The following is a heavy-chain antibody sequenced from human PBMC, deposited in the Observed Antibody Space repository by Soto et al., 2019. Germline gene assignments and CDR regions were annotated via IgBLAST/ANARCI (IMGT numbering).Heavy chain of an antibody. CDR3: AREGPRTDSTSDANFDH. CDR1: GYTFTGYY. CDR2: INPNSGGT. Sequence: ASVKVSCKASGYTFTGYYMHWVRQAPGQGLEWMGWINPNSGGTNYAQKFQGRVTMTRDTSISTAYMELSRLRSDDTAVYYCAREGPRTDSTSDANFDHWGQGTLVTVSS. V-gene: IGHV1-2*02. D-gene: IGHD2-2*01. J-gene: IGHJ4*02.